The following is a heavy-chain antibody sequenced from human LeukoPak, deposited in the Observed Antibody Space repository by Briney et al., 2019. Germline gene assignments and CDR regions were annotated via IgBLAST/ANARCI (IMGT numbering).Heavy chain of an antibody. Sequence: ASVKVSCKASGYTFTSYDINWVRQAAGQGLEWMGWMNPNSGNTGYAQKFQGRVTITRNTSISTAYMELSSLRSEDTAVYYCARGLRRGYSYGYGGSFDYWGQGTLVTVSS. D-gene: IGHD5-18*01. CDR1: GYTFTSYD. J-gene: IGHJ4*02. CDR3: ARGLRRGYSYGYGGSFDY. V-gene: IGHV1-8*03. CDR2: MNPNSGNT.